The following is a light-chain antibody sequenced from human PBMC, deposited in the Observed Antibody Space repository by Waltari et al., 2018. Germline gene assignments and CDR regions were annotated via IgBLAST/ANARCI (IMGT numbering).Light chain of an antibody. CDR2: EGN. Sequence: QSALTQPASVSGSPGQSITLSCTGTTTDVGAYNFVSWYQQHPGEVPKLLIYEGNNRPSGVSDRFSGSRSGNTASLTISGLLAEDEADYYCCSQSSSSTLVLFGGGTKVTVL. J-gene: IGLJ3*02. CDR1: TTDVGAYNF. V-gene: IGLV2-14*01. CDR3: CSQSSSSTLVL.